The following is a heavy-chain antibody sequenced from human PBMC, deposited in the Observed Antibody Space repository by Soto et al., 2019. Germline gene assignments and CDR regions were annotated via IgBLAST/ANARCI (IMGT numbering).Heavy chain of an antibody. CDR1: GGSISSYY. J-gene: IGHJ6*02. V-gene: IGHV4-59*01. Sequence: PSETLSLTCTVSGGSISSYYWSWVGQPPGKGLEWIGFIYYSGSTNYNPSLKSRVTISVDTSKNQFSLKLSSVTAADTAVYYCARGHTGAATNQGDVWGQEKYGMDVWGQGTTVTVS. CDR3: ARGHTGAATNQGDVWGQEKYGMDV. CDR2: IYYSGST. D-gene: IGHD2-8*01.